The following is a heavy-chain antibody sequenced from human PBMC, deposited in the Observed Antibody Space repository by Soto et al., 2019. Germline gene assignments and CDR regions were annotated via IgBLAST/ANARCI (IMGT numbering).Heavy chain of an antibody. V-gene: IGHV4-4*02. CDR1: GGSISSSDW. CDR3: ASYDGTATSLDY. CDR2: IYHSGST. D-gene: IGHD3-16*01. Sequence: SETLSLTCAVSGGSISSSDWWSWVRQPPGKGLEWIGEIYHSGSTNYNPSLKSRVTISVDKSKNQFSLKLSSVTAADTAVYYCASYDGTATSLDYWGQGTLVTVSP. J-gene: IGHJ4*02.